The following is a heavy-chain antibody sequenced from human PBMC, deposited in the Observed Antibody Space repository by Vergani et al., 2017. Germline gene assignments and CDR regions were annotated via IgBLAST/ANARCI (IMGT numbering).Heavy chain of an antibody. CDR1: GFTFSSYW. V-gene: IGHV3-7*01. CDR3: ARDLPLRYIPSYVDY. CDR2: IKQDGSEK. J-gene: IGHJ4*02. Sequence: EVQLVESGGGLVQPGGSLRLSCAASGFTFSSYWMSWVRQAPGKGLEWVANIKQDGSEKYYVDSVKGRFTISRDNAKNSLYLQMNSLRAEDTAVYYCARDLPLRYIPSYVDYWGQGTLVTVSS. D-gene: IGHD1-1*01.